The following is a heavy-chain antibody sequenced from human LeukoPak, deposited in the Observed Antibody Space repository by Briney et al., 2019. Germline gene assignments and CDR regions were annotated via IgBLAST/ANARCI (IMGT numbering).Heavy chain of an antibody. D-gene: IGHD3-3*01. Sequence: PSETLSLTCTVSGGSISSYYWSWIRQPAGKGREWIGRIFTSGSTNYNPSLKSRVTISVDTSKNQFSLKLSSVTAADTAVYYCARGGSFGVVITWGQGTLVTVSS. CDR1: GGSISSYY. J-gene: IGHJ5*02. CDR3: ARGGSFGVVIT. V-gene: IGHV4-4*07. CDR2: IFTSGST.